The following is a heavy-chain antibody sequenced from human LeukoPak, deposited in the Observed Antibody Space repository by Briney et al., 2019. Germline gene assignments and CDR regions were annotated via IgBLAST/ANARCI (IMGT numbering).Heavy chain of an antibody. CDR3: AKALLTGTGFYFDP. D-gene: IGHD3-9*01. CDR1: GFTFSSSA. V-gene: IGHV3-23*01. J-gene: IGHJ5*02. Sequence: GGSLRLSCAVSGFTFSSSAMSWVRQAPGKGLEWVSLISGSGGSTYYADSVKGRFTISRDKSKNTLYLRMNTLRAEDTAVYYCAKALLTGTGFYFDPWGQGTLVTVSS. CDR2: ISGSGGST.